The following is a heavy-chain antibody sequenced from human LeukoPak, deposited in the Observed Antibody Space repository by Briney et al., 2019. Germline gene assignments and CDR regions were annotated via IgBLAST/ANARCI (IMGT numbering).Heavy chain of an antibody. D-gene: IGHD6-13*01. CDR3: ARGSSSYDC. Sequence: GGSLRLSCAASGFTFSSYSMNWVRQAPGKGLEWVSSISSDSIYIYYADSVNGRFTTSRDNAKNSLYLQMNSLRAEDTAVYYCARGSSSYDCWGQGTLLTVSS. CDR2: ISSDSIYI. CDR1: GFTFSSYS. V-gene: IGHV3-21*01. J-gene: IGHJ4*02.